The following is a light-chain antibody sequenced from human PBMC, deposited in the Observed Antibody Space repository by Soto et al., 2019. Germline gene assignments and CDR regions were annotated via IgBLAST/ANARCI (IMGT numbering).Light chain of an antibody. V-gene: IGKV2-30*01. CDR1: QSLVSSEGITN. J-gene: IGKJ1*01. CDR3: MQGARWPWT. CDR2: KVP. Sequence: DVVMTQSPLSLPVTLGQPASISSKSSQSLVSSEGITNLNWIQQRPGQSPRRLIYKVPSRDSGGRDGFSGGGSETDFTLRVSRVEAEDVGIYYCMQGARWPWTFGQGTEVEIK.